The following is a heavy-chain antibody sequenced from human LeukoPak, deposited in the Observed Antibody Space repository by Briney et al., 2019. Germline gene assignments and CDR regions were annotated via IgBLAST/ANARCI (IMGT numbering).Heavy chain of an antibody. V-gene: IGHV1-46*01. Sequence: ASVKVSCKASGYTFTSYYMHWVRKAPGQGLEWMGIINPSSGGTSYAQKFQGRVTMTRDTSTSTVYMELSSLRSEDTAVYYCASGAYDSSGYYFSAFDIWGQGTMVTVSS. J-gene: IGHJ3*02. CDR1: GYTFTSYY. CDR3: ASGAYDSSGYYFSAFDI. CDR2: INPSSGGT. D-gene: IGHD3-22*01.